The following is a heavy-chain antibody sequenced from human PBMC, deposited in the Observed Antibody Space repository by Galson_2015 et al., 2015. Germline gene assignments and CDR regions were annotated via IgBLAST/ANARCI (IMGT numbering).Heavy chain of an antibody. CDR1: GLSFSNYA. CDR3: AKDDRGYTYGWGFDS. Sequence: SLRLSCAASGLSFSNYAISWVRQAPGKGLQWVSGISAVGDTTYYADSVKGRFTISRDNSRNTLYLHMNSLRAEDTAVYYCAKDDRGYTYGWGFDSWGQGTLVPVSS. V-gene: IGHV3-23*01. D-gene: IGHD3-10*01. J-gene: IGHJ4*02. CDR2: ISAVGDTT.